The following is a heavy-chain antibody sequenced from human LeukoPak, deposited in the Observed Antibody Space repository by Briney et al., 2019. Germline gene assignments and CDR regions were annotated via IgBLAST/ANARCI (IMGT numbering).Heavy chain of an antibody. V-gene: IGHV1-18*01. D-gene: IGHD3-10*01. CDR3: ARDMVRGVMGPYGMDV. J-gene: IGHJ6*02. CDR1: GYTFTSYG. Sequence: ASVKVSCKASGYTFTSYGISWVRQAPGQGLEWMGWISAYNGNTNYAQKLQGRVTMTTDPSTSTAYMELRSLRSDDTAVYYCARDMVRGVMGPYGMDVWGQGTTVTVSS. CDR2: ISAYNGNT.